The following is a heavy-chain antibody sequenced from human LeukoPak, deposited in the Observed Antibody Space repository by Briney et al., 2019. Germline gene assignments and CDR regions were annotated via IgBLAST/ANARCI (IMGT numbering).Heavy chain of an antibody. J-gene: IGHJ4*02. D-gene: IGHD3-22*01. V-gene: IGHV1-2*06. CDR3: ARGHGNTHYDSSGYVLLAG. CDR1: GYTFTGYY. Sequence: GASVKVSCKASGYTFTGYYMHWVRQAPGQGLEWMGRINPNSGGTNYAQKFQGRVTMTRDTSISTAYMELSRLRSDDTAVYYCARGHGNTHYDSSGYVLLAGWGQGTLVTVSS. CDR2: INPNSGGT.